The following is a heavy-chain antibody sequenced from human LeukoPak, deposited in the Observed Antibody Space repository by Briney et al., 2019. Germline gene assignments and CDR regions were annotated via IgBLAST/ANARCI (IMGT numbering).Heavy chain of an antibody. D-gene: IGHD3/OR15-3a*01. V-gene: IGHV3-74*01. Sequence: PRGSLRLSCAVSGFTFSNYWMHWVRQAPGKGLVWVARINSDGRSTNYGDSVKGRFTISRDNAKNMLYLQMNSLRAEDTAVYYCARVSDWNFNYWGQGTLVTVSS. CDR3: ARVSDWNFNY. CDR1: GFTFSNYW. J-gene: IGHJ4*02. CDR2: INSDGRST.